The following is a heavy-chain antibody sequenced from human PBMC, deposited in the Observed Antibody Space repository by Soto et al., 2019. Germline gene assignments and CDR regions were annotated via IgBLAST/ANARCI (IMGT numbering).Heavy chain of an antibody. Sequence: GGSLRLSCAASGFAFSNYGMNWVRQAPGERLEWLSYIGSIGSGTYYRDSVKDRFTISRDDAKNSLYLRMNSLRDEDTAVYYCARAALHGYDYWGQGTLVTVSS. CDR2: IGSIGSGT. V-gene: IGHV3-48*02. CDR3: ARAALHGYDY. CDR1: GFAFSNYG. D-gene: IGHD5-18*01. J-gene: IGHJ4*02.